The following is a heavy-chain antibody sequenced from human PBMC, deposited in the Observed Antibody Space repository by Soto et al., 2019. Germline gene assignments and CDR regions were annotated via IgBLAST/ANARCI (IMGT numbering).Heavy chain of an antibody. J-gene: IGHJ4*02. CDR3: AKGSTYYDFWSGYYDNSSYYFDY. Sequence: LRLSCAASGFTFSSYGMRWVRQAPGKGLEWVAVISYDGSNKYYADSVKGRFTISRDNSKNTLYLQMNSLRAEDTAVYYCAKGSTYYDFWSGYYDNSSYYFDYWGQGTLVTVSS. CDR2: ISYDGSNK. D-gene: IGHD3-3*01. V-gene: IGHV3-30*18. CDR1: GFTFSSYG.